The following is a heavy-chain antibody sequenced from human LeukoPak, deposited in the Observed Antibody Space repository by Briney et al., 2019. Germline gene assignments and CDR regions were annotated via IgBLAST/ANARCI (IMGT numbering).Heavy chain of an antibody. V-gene: IGHV3-23*01. CDR3: ALIAVAGMRRYYFDY. D-gene: IGHD6-19*01. CDR2: ISGSGGST. J-gene: IGHJ4*02. CDR1: GSTFSSYG. Sequence: GGTLRLSCAASGSTFSSYGMSWVRQAPGKGLEWVSAISGSGGSTYYADSVKGRFTISRDNSKNTLYLQMNSLRAEDTAVYYCALIAVAGMRRYYFDYWGQGTLVTVSS.